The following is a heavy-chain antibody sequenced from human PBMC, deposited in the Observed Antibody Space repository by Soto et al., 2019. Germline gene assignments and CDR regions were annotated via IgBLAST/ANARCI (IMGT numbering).Heavy chain of an antibody. V-gene: IGHV5-51*01. Sequence: GESLTISSNGSGYSFPSYWIVLVRQMPGKCLEWMGIIYPGDSDTRYSPSFQGQVTISADKSISTAYLQWSSLKASDTAMYYCARHGLDNGGMDVWGQGTTVTVSS. CDR2: IYPGDSDT. CDR1: GYSFPSYW. D-gene: IGHD2-2*03. J-gene: IGHJ6*02. CDR3: ARHGLDNGGMDV.